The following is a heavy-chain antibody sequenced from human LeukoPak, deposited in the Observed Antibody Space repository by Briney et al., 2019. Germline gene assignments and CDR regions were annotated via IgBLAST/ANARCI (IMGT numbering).Heavy chain of an antibody. CDR2: IYLGDSQT. CDR3: ARIGSYLDY. Sequence: GESLKISCKGSGYSYTTYWIGWVRQMPGKGLEWMGLIYLGDSQTRYSPSFQGQVTISADQSIGTAYLQWSSLKASGTAMYYCARIGSYLDYWGQGTLVTVSS. V-gene: IGHV5-51*01. J-gene: IGHJ4*02. CDR1: GYSYTTYW. D-gene: IGHD1-26*01.